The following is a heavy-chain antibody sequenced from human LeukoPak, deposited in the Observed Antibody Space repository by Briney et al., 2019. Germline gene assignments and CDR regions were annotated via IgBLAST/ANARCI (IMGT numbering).Heavy chain of an antibody. CDR1: GYSSTSYW. J-gene: IGHJ3*01. CDR2: VYPDDSDV. Sequence: GESLTISCKGSGYSSTSYWIAWVRQMPGKGLEWMGIVYPDDSDVRYSPSFEGQVNFSADKSVTTAYLHLSSLEASDIATYCCARPRIAAAGHEAFDLWGQGTTVTVSS. CDR3: ARPRIAAAGHEAFDL. D-gene: IGHD6-13*01. V-gene: IGHV5-51*01.